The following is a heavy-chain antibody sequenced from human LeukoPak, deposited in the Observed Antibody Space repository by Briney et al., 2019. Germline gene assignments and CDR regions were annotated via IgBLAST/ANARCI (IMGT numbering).Heavy chain of an antibody. CDR3: ASPPGSGSSPTYAEYFQH. CDR1: GGSISSSSYY. CDR2: IYYSGST. Sequence: SETLSLTCTVSGGSISSSSYYWGWICQPPGKGLEWIGSIYYSGSTYYNPSLKSRVTISVDTSKNQFSLKLSSVTAADTAVYYCASPPGSGSSPTYAEYFQHWGQGTLVTVSS. J-gene: IGHJ1*01. V-gene: IGHV4-39*01. D-gene: IGHD3-10*01.